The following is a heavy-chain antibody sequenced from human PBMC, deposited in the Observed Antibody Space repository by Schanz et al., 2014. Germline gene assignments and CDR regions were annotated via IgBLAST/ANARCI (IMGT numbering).Heavy chain of an antibody. CDR1: GFTFTTYA. Sequence: DVQLLESGGGLVQPGESLRLSCAASGFTFTTYAMTWVRQAPGKGLEWVSNISPTGSSTYYADSVKGRFTISRDNSKNSLYLQMNSLRTEDTALYYCAKDSRGSSFDMDVWGQGTTXTVSS. V-gene: IGHV3-23*01. D-gene: IGHD1-26*01. CDR2: ISPTGSST. J-gene: IGHJ6*02. CDR3: AKDSRGSSFDMDV.